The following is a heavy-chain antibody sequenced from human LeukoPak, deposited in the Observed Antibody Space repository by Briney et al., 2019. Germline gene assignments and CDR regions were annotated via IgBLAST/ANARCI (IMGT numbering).Heavy chain of an antibody. J-gene: IGHJ4*02. CDR3: ARCPTGAGDYFDY. V-gene: IGHV1-3*01. CDR2: INAGNGNT. CDR1: GYTFTSYA. Sequence: ASVKVSCKASGYTFTSYAMHWVRQAPGQRLEWMRWINAGNGNTKYSQKFQGRVTITRDTSASTAYMELSSLRSEDTAVYYCARCPTGAGDYFDYWGQGTLVTVSS. D-gene: IGHD7-27*01.